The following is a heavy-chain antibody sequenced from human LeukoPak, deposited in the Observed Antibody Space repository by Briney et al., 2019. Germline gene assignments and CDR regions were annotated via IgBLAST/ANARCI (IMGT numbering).Heavy chain of an antibody. CDR1: VGTFISYA. CDR3: ARDPDYYDSSGYYWFDY. J-gene: IGHJ4*02. Sequence: SVKVSCKASVGTFISYAISWVRQAPGQGLKWMGRSIPILGIANYAQKFQGRVTITADKSTSTAYMQLSSLRSEDTAVYYCARDPDYYDSSGYYWFDYWGQGTLVTVSS. V-gene: IGHV1-69*04. D-gene: IGHD3-22*01. CDR2: SIPILGIA.